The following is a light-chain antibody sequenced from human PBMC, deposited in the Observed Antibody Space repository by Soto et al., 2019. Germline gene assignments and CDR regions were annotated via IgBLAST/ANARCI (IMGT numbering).Light chain of an antibody. CDR1: SSDVGYYNY. CDR3: SSYTSSSTYV. V-gene: IGLV2-14*01. CDR2: DVS. Sequence: QSVLTQPASVSGSPGQSITISCTGTSSDVGYYNYVSWYQQHPGKAHKLMIYDVSNRPSGVSNRFSGSKSGNTASLTISELQAEDEADYHCSSYTSSSTYVFGSGTKVTVL. J-gene: IGLJ1*01.